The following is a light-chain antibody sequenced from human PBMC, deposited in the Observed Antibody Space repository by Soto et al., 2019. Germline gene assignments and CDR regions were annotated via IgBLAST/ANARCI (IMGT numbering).Light chain of an antibody. CDR1: ETVTSTY. CDR3: QQYGSSPYT. V-gene: IGKV3-20*01. Sequence: EIVLTQSPGTLSLSPGERATLSCRAIETVTSTYLAWYQHKPGQPPRLLIYGASTRAAGIPDRLSGSGSGTDFTLTISRLEPEDFAVYYCQQYGSSPYTFGQGTRLEIK. J-gene: IGKJ2*01. CDR2: GAS.